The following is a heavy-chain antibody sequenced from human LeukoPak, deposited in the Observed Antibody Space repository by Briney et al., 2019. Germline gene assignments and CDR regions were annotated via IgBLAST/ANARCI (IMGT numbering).Heavy chain of an antibody. J-gene: IGHJ4*02. CDR1: GFTFSSHW. Sequence: GGSLRLSCAASGFTFSSHWMHWVRQAPGKGLVWVSRIDSPGTGTIDADSVKGRFTVSRGNAKNTLYLQMNSLRAEDTAVYYCVREGYGPGNYPFDYWGQGTLVTVSS. V-gene: IGHV3-74*01. D-gene: IGHD3-10*01. CDR3: VREGYGPGNYPFDY. CDR2: IDSPGTGT.